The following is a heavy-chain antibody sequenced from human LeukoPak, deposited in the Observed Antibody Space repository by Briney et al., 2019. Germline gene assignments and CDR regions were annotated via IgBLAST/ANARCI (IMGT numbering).Heavy chain of an antibody. D-gene: IGHD2-15*01. CDR1: GFTFSSYG. J-gene: IGHJ6*03. V-gene: IGHV3-30*02. CDR3: SYYMDV. CDR2: IRYDGSNE. Sequence: PGGSLRLSCAASGFTFSSYGMHWVRQAPGKGLEWVAFIRYDGSNEYYADSVKGRFTISRDKSKNTLSLQMNGLRMPPGRIRFYSYYMDVWGKGTTVSVS.